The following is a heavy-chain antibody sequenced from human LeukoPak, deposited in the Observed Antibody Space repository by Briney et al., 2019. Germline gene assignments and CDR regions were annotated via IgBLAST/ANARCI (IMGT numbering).Heavy chain of an antibody. J-gene: IGHJ4*02. D-gene: IGHD3-10*01. CDR1: GGSICPDNYY. CDR2: IYYSGST. V-gene: IGHV4-30-4*01. CDR3: ASLYGSGVNYFHY. Sequence: SETLSLTCTVSGGSICPDNYYWSWIRQPPGEGLEWIGYIYYSGSTYYNPSLKSRVTISVDTSKNQFSLKLSSVTATDTAVYYCASLYGSGVNYFHYWGQGTLVTVSS.